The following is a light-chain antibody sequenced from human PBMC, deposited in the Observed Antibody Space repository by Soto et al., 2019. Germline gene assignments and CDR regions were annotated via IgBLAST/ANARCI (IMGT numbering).Light chain of an antibody. CDR2: DAS. CDR3: QQYNSYSSWT. V-gene: IGKV1-5*01. CDR1: QSLNSL. J-gene: IGKJ1*01. Sequence: DIPMTQSPSTLSASVGDRVTITCRASQSLNSLLAWYQQKPGRAPKLLIYDASTLESGVPSRFSGSGSGTEFTLTISSLQTDDFATYYRQQYNSYSSWTFGQGTKVEIK.